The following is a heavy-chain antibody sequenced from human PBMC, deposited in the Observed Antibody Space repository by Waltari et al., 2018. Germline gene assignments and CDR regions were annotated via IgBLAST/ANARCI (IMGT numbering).Heavy chain of an antibody. V-gene: IGHV3-9*01. Sequence: EVQLVESGGGSVQPGGSLRLSCAASGFTFDQYAMHWVRQGPGNGLELVFGISWNSGRVDYADSVKGRFTISRDNAKNSVHLQMYNLRTEDTGLYYCAKDNEQWPHAFDHWGQGTPVTVSS. CDR3: AKDNEQWPHAFDH. D-gene: IGHD6-19*01. CDR2: ISWNSGRV. CDR1: GFTFDQYA. J-gene: IGHJ4*02.